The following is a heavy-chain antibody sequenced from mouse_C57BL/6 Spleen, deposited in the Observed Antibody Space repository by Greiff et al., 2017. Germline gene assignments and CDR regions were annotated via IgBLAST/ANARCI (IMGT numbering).Heavy chain of an antibody. D-gene: IGHD1-1*01. CDR3: ARETTVDYYAMDY. J-gene: IGHJ4*01. Sequence: EVQLVESEGGLVQPGSSMKLSCTASGFTFSDYYMAWVRQVPEKGLEWVANINYDGSSTYYLDSLKSRFIISRDNAKNILYLQMSSLKSEDTATYYCARETTVDYYAMDYWGQGTSVTVSS. V-gene: IGHV5-16*01. CDR2: INYDGSST. CDR1: GFTFSDYY.